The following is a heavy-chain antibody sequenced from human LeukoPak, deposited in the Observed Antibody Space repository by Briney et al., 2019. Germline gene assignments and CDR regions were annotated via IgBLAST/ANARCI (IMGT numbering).Heavy chain of an antibody. CDR3: AKEEKVCGGDGYRTYYYYYYYMDV. V-gene: IGHV3-23*01. J-gene: IGHJ6*03. CDR2: ISGSGGST. D-gene: IGHD2-21*02. Sequence: GSLRLSCAASGFTFSSYAMSWVRQAPGKGLEWVSAISGSGGSTYYADSVKGRFTISRDNSKNTLYLQMNSLRAEDTAVYYCAKEEKVCGGDGYRTYYYYYYYMDVWGKGTTVTISS. CDR1: GFTFSSYA.